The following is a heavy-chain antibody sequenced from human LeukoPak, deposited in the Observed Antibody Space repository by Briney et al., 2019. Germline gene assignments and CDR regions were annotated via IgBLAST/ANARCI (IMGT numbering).Heavy chain of an antibody. CDR3: ARVLKVGMYYYQSNDYYYFDY. V-gene: IGHV4-38-2*01. CDR2: IYHSGST. CDR1: GYSLSSSYY. Sequence: SQTLSLTCAVSGYSLSSSYYWGWIRQPPGKGLEWIGNIYHSGSTYYNPSLKSRVTILVDTSKNQFSLKLTSVTAADMAVYYCARVLKVGMYYYQSNDYYYFDYWGQGTLVTVSS. D-gene: IGHD3-22*01. J-gene: IGHJ4*02.